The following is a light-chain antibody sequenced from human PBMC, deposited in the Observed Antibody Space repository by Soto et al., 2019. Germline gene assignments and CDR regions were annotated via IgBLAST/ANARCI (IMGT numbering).Light chain of an antibody. J-gene: IGLJ1*01. CDR3: ASYTTRTTYV. CDR1: SSDVGGFNY. CDR2: DVS. V-gene: IGLV2-14*03. Sequence: QAVVTQPASVSGSPGQSIAISCTGTSSDVGGFNYVSWYQQHPGKAPKLLIYDVSSRPSGVSDRFSGSKSGNTASLTISGLKAEDEADYYCASYTTRTTYVFGAGTKLTVL.